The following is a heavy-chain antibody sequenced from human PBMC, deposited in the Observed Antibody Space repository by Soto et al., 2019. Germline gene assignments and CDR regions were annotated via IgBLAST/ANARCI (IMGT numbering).Heavy chain of an antibody. CDR1: GYTFTSYD. J-gene: IGHJ3*02. CDR2: MNPNSGNT. Sequence: ASVKVSCKASGYTFTSYDINWVRQATGQGLEWMGWMNPNSGNTGYAQKFQGRVTMTRNTSTSTAYMELSSLRSEDTAVYYCARGRDVLMVYAVDAFDIWGQGTMVTVSS. V-gene: IGHV1-8*01. D-gene: IGHD2-8*01. CDR3: ARGRDVLMVYAVDAFDI.